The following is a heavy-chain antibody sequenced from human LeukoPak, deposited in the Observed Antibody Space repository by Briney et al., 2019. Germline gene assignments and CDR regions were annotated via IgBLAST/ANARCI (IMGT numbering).Heavy chain of an antibody. D-gene: IGHD1-26*01. J-gene: IGHJ4*02. CDR3: AKEGPYSGDYQIDY. CDR2: ISKDGSYK. V-gene: IGHV3-30*18. Sequence: GRSLRLSCAASGFTFSSYGMHWVRQAPGKGLEWVAVISKDGSYKCYVDSVKGRFTVSRDNSKNTLYLQMNSLRAEDTAVYFCAKEGPYSGDYQIDYWGQGTLVTVSS. CDR1: GFTFSSYG.